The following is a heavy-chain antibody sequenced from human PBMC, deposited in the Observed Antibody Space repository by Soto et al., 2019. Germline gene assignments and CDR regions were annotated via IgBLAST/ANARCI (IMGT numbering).Heavy chain of an antibody. Sequence: SETLSLTCTVSGGSITSNGYYWSWIRQLPGKGLEWIGCIFYSGSTYYNPSLKSRVTISIDTSKNQLSLNLSSVTAADTAVYYCARDLRYSYGSGVFDHWGQGTLVTVSS. CDR1: GGSITSNGYY. V-gene: IGHV4-31*03. D-gene: IGHD3-10*01. CDR2: IFYSGST. J-gene: IGHJ4*02. CDR3: ARDLRYSYGSGVFDH.